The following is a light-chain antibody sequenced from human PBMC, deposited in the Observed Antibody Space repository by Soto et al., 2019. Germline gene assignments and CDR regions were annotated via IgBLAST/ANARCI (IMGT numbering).Light chain of an antibody. V-gene: IGLV1-44*01. CDR3: ATWDGSLNAVV. CDR1: NSNIGSNP. J-gene: IGLJ2*01. CDR2: ANN. Sequence: QSVLTQSPSASGTPGQRVTISCSGSNSNIGSNPVNWYQQLPGMAPKLLISANNQRPSGVPDRFSGFKSGTSASLAISGLQSEDEADYYCATWDGSLNAVVFGGGTKLTV.